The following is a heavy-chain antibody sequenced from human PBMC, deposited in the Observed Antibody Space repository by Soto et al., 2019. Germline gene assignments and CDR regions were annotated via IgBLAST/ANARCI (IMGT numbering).Heavy chain of an antibody. CDR1: GFTFSSYW. Sequence: PGGSLRLSCAASGFTFSSYWMHWVRQAPGKGLVWVSRINSDGSSTSYADSVKGRFTISRDNFENTLYLQMNGLRLEDTAMYYCARDDDYPDNGFDYWGQGTLVTVSS. V-gene: IGHV3-74*01. CDR2: INSDGSST. J-gene: IGHJ4*02. D-gene: IGHD4-17*01. CDR3: ARDDDYPDNGFDY.